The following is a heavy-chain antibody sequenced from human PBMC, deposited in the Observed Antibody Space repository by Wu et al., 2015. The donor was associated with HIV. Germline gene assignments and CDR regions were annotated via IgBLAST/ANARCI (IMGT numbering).Heavy chain of an antibody. CDR3: TRGTRNYLFDF. J-gene: IGHJ4*02. CDR2: TNPTDGRT. Sequence: QVHLVQSGAEAKKPGSSVKVSCKASGGTFSSFAISWVRQAPGQGLEWMGWTNPTDGRTNFARKFKDRVTMTTDMSMTTASMELTRLRSDDTALYYCTRGTRNYLFDFWGQGTLVTVSS. V-gene: IGHV1-69*04. D-gene: IGHD4-11*01. CDR1: GGTFSSFA.